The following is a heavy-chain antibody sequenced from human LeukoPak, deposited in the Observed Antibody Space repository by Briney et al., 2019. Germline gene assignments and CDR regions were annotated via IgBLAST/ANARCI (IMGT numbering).Heavy chain of an antibody. CDR3: AIDMYDGGYCSSTSCYSFDY. CDR1: GGTFSSYA. Sequence: SVKVSCKASGGTFSSYAISWVRQAPGQGLEWMGGIIPIFGTANYAQKFQGRVTITADESTSTAYMELSSLRSEDTAVYYSAIDMYDGGYCSSTSCYSFDYWGQGTLVTVSS. J-gene: IGHJ4*02. D-gene: IGHD2-2*02. CDR2: IIPIFGTA. V-gene: IGHV1-69*13.